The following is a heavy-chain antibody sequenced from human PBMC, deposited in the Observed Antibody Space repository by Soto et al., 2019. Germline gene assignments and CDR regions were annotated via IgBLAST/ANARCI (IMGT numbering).Heavy chain of an antibody. D-gene: IGHD2-2*01. CDR3: AKGSIVAGAIRYDLDY. CDR2: ISGRGSST. Sequence: EVQLLHSGGGLVQPGGSLRLSCAASGFTFSNYDMNWVRQAPGKGLEWVSAISGRGSSTYYADSVKGRFTISRDDSKNTAYLQMNSLRAEDTAVYYCAKGSIVAGAIRYDLDYWCQGTLVTVSS. J-gene: IGHJ4*02. CDR1: GFTFSNYD. V-gene: IGHV3-23*01.